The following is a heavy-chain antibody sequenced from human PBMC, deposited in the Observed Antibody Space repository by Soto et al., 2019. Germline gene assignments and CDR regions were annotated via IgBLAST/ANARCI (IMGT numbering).Heavy chain of an antibody. V-gene: IGHV3-30-3*01. CDR3: ARSFSDSSGYYSDFDY. CDR2: ISYDGSNK. CDR1: GFTFSSYA. D-gene: IGHD3-22*01. Sequence: GGSLRLSCAASGFTFSSYAMHWVRQAPGKGLEWVAVISYDGSNKYYADSVKGRFTISRDNSKNTLYLQMNSLRAEDTAVYYCARSFSDSSGYYSDFDYWGQGTLVTVSS. J-gene: IGHJ4*02.